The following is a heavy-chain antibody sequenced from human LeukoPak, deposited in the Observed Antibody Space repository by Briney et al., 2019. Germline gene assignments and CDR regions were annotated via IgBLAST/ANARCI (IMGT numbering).Heavy chain of an antibody. CDR1: GGSISSGGYY. D-gene: IGHD3-10*01. CDR2: IYYSGST. CDR3: ARDSARGVGDYGMDV. Sequence: SETLPLTCTVSGGSISSGGYYWSWIRQHPGKGLEWIGYIYYSGSTYCNPSLKSRVTVSVDTSKNQFSLKLSSVTAADTAVYYCARDSARGVGDYGMDVWGQGTTVTVSS. J-gene: IGHJ6*02. V-gene: IGHV4-31*03.